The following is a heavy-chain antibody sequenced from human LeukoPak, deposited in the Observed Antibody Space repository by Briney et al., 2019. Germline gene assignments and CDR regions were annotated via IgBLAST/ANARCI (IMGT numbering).Heavy chain of an antibody. V-gene: IGHV4-34*01. Sequence: SETLSLTCAVYGGSFSGYYWSWIRQPPGKGLEWIGEITHSGSTYYNPSLKSRVTISVDSSKNQFSLKLTSVTAADTAVYYCATLGEYYDSSGYYYNWGQGTLVTVSS. J-gene: IGHJ4*02. CDR2: ITHSGST. CDR3: ATLGEYYDSSGYYYN. CDR1: GGSFSGYY. D-gene: IGHD3-22*01.